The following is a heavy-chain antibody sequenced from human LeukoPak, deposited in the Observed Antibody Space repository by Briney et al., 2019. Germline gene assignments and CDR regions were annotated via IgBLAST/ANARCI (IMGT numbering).Heavy chain of an antibody. J-gene: IGHJ4*02. CDR2: INAGNGNT. CDR1: GYTFTSYA. V-gene: IGHV1-3*01. D-gene: IGHD5-18*01. CDR3: ARDSGYSYAPPDY. Sequence: ASVKVSCKASGYTFTSYAMHWVRQAPGQRLEWMGWINAGNGNTKYSQKFQGRVTITRDTSANTAYMELSSLRSEDTAVYYCARDSGYSYAPPDYWGQGTLVTVSS.